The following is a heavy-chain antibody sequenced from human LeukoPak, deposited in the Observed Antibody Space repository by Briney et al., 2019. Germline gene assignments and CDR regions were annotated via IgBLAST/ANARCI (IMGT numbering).Heavy chain of an antibody. J-gene: IGHJ4*02. V-gene: IGHV1-69*13. CDR3: ARGTYDFWSGYYRQFDY. Sequence: SVKVSCKASGGTLSRYAISWVRQAPGQGLEWMGGIIPIFGTANYAQKFQGRVTITADESASTAYMELSSLRSDDTAVYYCARGTYDFWSGYYRQFDYWGQGTLVTVSS. D-gene: IGHD3-3*01. CDR2: IIPIFGTA. CDR1: GGTLSRYA.